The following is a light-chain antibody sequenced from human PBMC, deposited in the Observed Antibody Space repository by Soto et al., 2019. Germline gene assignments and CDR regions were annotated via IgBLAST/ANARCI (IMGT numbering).Light chain of an antibody. Sequence: SYELTQPPSVSVAPGQTAKITCGGKNIGSKGVHWYHQKPGQAPVLVVSDDSDRPSGIPERFSGSNSGNTATLTISRVDAGDEADYYCQVWDSRTDQWVFGGGTKLTVL. J-gene: IGLJ3*02. V-gene: IGLV3-21*02. CDR1: NIGSKG. CDR3: QVWDSRTDQWV. CDR2: DDS.